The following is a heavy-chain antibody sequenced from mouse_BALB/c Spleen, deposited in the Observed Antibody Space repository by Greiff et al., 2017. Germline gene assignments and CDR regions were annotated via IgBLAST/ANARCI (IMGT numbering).Heavy chain of an antibody. J-gene: IGHJ4*01. CDR1: GFTFSSYG. V-gene: IGHV5-6-3*01. CDR2: INSNGGST. D-gene: IGHD2-2*01. CDR3: ARAPYGYDVGYYFDY. Sequence: EVQRVESGGGLVQPGGSLKLSCAASGFTFSSYGMSWVRQTPDKRLELVATINSNGGSTYYPDSVKGRFTISRDNAKNTLYLQMSSLKSEDTAMYYCARAPYGYDVGYYFDYWGQGTSVTVSS.